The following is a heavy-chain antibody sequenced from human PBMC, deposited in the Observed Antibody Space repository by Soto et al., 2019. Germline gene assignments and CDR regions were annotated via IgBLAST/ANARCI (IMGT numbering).Heavy chain of an antibody. J-gene: IGHJ3*02. D-gene: IGHD1-7*01. CDR3: AREGNYGNHHDGFDI. Sequence: GGSLRLSCAASGFTFSSYWLHWVGQAPGKGLVWVSLVNSDVSSTNYADSVRGRFTISRDNAKDTLYLQMNSLRAEDTAVYYCAREGNYGNHHDGFDIWGQGTMVTVSS. CDR2: VNSDVSST. V-gene: IGHV3-74*01. CDR1: GFTFSSYW.